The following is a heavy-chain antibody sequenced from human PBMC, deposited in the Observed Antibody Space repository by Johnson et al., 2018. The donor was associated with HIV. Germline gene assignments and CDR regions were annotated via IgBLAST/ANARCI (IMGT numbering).Heavy chain of an antibody. CDR1: GFAFRTYW. D-gene: IGHD2-21*01. CDR3: AKVDWVGDTCAGYDPLGL. Sequence: EVQLVESGGGLVQPGGSLRLSCAASGFAFRTYWMVWVRQVPGKRPVWVARIYNDGSRTTYADSVRGRFTISRDNAKYTVDLPMNSLRVEDTAEYYCAKVDWVGDTCAGYDPLGLWGQGTLVTVSS. J-gene: IGHJ3*01. CDR2: IYNDGSRT. V-gene: IGHV3-74*03.